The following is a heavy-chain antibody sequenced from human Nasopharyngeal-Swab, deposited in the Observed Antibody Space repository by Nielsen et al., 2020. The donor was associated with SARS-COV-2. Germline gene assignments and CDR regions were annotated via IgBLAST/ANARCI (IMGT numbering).Heavy chain of an antibody. CDR2: ISSSGSTI. Sequence: GGSLRLSCAASGFTFSSYEMNWVRQAPGKGLEWVSYISSSGSTIYYADSVKGRFTISRDNAKNSLYLQMNSLKTEDTAVYYCTTEPRVLRYFDWLFQGYFDYWGQGTLVTVSS. CDR1: GFTFSSYE. CDR3: TTEPRVLRYFDWLFQGYFDY. J-gene: IGHJ4*02. D-gene: IGHD3-9*01. V-gene: IGHV3-48*03.